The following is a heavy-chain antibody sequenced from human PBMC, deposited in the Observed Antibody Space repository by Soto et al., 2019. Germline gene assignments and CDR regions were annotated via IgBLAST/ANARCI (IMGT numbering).Heavy chain of an antibody. D-gene: IGHD2-2*01. CDR3: ARDHHVVVPAALFDY. CDR2: IWYDGRNK. J-gene: IGHJ4*02. CDR1: GFTFSSYG. V-gene: IGHV3-33*01. Sequence: QVQLVESGGGVVQPGRSLRLSCAASGFTFSSYGMHWVRQAPGKGLEWVAGIWYDGRNKYYVDSVKGRFTISRDNSKNTLYLQMNSLRAEDTAVYYCARDHHVVVPAALFDYWGQGTLVTVSS.